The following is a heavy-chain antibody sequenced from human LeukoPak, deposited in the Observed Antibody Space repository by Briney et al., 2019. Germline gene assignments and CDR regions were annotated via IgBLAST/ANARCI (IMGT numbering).Heavy chain of an antibody. D-gene: IGHD2-2*01. Sequence: PSQTLSLTCTVSGGSISSGPYYWTWIRQRPGQGLEWIGYIHISGTTYYSTSLKSRLTISLDTSQNQFSLRLNSVTAADTAVFYCAKINPTKTRAGVNWGQGIRVTVSS. V-gene: IGHV4-31*03. CDR1: GGSISSGPYY. CDR2: IHISGTT. CDR3: AKINPTKTRAGVN. J-gene: IGHJ4*02.